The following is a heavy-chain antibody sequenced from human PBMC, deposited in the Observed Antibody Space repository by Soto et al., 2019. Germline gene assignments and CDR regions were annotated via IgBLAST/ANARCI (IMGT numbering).Heavy chain of an antibody. D-gene: IGHD3-3*01. Sequence: ASVKVSCKTSGYTFSNYGITWVRQAPGQPLEWLGWISLYSDGTNYAQKLQGRVTMTTDTSTSTAYMELRSLRSDDTAVYYCAREPPAGLRFLEWPHRWFDPWRQGTLVTVSS. CDR3: AREPPAGLRFLEWPHRWFDP. CDR1: GYTFSNYG. J-gene: IGHJ5*02. V-gene: IGHV1-18*01. CDR2: ISLYSDGT.